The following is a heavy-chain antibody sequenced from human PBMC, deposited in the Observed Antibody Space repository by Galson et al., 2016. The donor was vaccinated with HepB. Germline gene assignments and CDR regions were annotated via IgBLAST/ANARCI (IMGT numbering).Heavy chain of an antibody. Sequence: SLRLSCAASGFTFSNYLFHWVRQAPGKGLEWVAGISYDGSNKYYADSVKGRFTISRGNSKNTLYLQMNSLRGEDTAVYYCARSFRDFVFEGSLYGLDVWGQGTTVIVSS. CDR2: ISYDGSNK. D-gene: IGHD2-21*01. CDR3: ARSFRDFVFEGSLYGLDV. CDR1: GFTFSNYL. J-gene: IGHJ6*02. V-gene: IGHV3-30*04.